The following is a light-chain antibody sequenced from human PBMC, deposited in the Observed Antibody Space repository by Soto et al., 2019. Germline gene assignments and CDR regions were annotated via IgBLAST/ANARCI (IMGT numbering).Light chain of an antibody. CDR2: GAS. J-gene: IGKJ1*01. Sequence: EIVLTQSPGTLSLSPGERATLSCRASQSISSSFLAWYQQRPGQSPRLIIYGASSRATGIPDRFSGSGSETDFTLTISRLEPEDFAVYYCHQYDSWTFGQGTKVDIK. CDR1: QSISSSF. V-gene: IGKV3-20*01. CDR3: HQYDSWT.